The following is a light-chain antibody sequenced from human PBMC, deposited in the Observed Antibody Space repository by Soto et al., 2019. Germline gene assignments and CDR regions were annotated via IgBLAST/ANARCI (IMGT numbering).Light chain of an antibody. CDR2: EVT. CDR1: SGDVGGYDY. Sequence: QSGLPQPPSASGSPGQSVTISCTGTSGDVGGYDYVSWYQQHPGKAPKLMIYEVTKRPLGVPDRFSGSKSGNTASLTVSGLQAEDEADYYCSSYTGSDNTYVYGIATKVAV. J-gene: IGLJ1*01. V-gene: IGLV2-8*01. CDR3: SSYTGSDNTYV.